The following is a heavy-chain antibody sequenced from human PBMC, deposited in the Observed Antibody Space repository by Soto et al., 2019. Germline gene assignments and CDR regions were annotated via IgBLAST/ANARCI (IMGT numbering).Heavy chain of an antibody. J-gene: IGHJ4*02. D-gene: IGHD3-10*01. CDR1: GFTFSSYG. Sequence: QVQLVESGGGVVQPGRSLRLSCAASGFTFSSYGMHWVRQAPGKGLEWVAVIWYDGSNKYYADSVKGRFTISRDNSKNTLYLQMNSLRAEDTAVYYCAREEYYYGSGSYDYWGQGTLVTVSS. CDR2: IWYDGSNK. CDR3: AREEYYYGSGSYDY. V-gene: IGHV3-33*01.